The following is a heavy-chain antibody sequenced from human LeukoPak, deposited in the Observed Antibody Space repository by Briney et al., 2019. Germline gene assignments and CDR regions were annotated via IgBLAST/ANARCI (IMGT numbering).Heavy chain of an antibody. V-gene: IGHV6-1*01. D-gene: IGHD3-3*01. CDR3: AREVTVFGAVRGSRDAFNM. CDR1: GDSVSRDTAA. Sequence: SQTLSLTCDISGDSVSRDTAAWSWIRQSPSRGLEWLGRTCYRFKWFNDYAPPVKSRITINADTVKNQVSLHLNSVTPEDTAVYYCAREVTVFGAVRGSRDAFNMWGQGTLVTVSS. CDR2: TCYRFKWFN. J-gene: IGHJ3*02.